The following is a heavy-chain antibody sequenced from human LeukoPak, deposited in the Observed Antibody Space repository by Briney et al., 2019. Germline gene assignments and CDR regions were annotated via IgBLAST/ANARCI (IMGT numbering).Heavy chain of an antibody. J-gene: IGHJ4*02. CDR1: GFTVSSNY. D-gene: IGHD6-19*01. Sequence: TGGSLRLSCAASGFTVSSNYMSWVRQAPGKGLEWVSVIYSGGSTYYADSVKGRFTISRDNSKNTLYLQMNSLRAEDTAVYYCARSGSGWPYYFDYWGQGTLVTVSS. CDR2: IYSGGST. CDR3: ARSGSGWPYYFDY. V-gene: IGHV3-53*01.